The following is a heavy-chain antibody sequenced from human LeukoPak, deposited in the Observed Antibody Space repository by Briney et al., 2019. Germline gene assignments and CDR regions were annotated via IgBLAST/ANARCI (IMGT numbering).Heavy chain of an antibody. Sequence: PGGSLRLSCAASGFTFSDYYMSWIRQAPGKGLEWVSYISSSGSTIYYADSVKGRFTISRDNAKNSLYLQMNSLRAEDTAVYYCAKDRITIFGVVVDDAFDIWGQGTMVTVSS. V-gene: IGHV3-11*01. D-gene: IGHD3-3*01. CDR3: AKDRITIFGVVVDDAFDI. J-gene: IGHJ3*02. CDR2: ISSSGSTI. CDR1: GFTFSDYY.